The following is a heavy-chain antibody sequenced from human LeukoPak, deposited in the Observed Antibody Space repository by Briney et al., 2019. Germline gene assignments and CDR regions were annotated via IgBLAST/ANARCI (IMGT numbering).Heavy chain of an antibody. Sequence: GGSLRLSCAASGFTFSSYAMHWVRQAPGKGLEWVAVISYDGSNKYYADSVKGRFTISRDNSKNTLYLQMNSLRAEGTAVYYCARDRSRVHDYWGQGTLVTVSS. CDR2: ISYDGSNK. CDR1: GFTFSSYA. J-gene: IGHJ4*02. V-gene: IGHV3-30-3*01. CDR3: ARDRSRVHDY.